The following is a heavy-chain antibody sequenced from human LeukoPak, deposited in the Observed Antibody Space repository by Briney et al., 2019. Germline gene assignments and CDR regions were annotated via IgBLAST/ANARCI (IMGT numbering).Heavy chain of an antibody. V-gene: IGHV4-59*12. J-gene: IGHJ4*02. D-gene: IGHD4-17*01. CDR1: GGSISSYY. CDR3: ARDYAY. Sequence: SETLSLTCSVSGGSISSYYWTWIRQSPEKGLEWIGYIQSIGGTNYNPSLKSRVTISVDTSKNQFSLKLSSVTAADTAVYYCARDYAYWGQGTLVTVSS. CDR2: IQSIGGT.